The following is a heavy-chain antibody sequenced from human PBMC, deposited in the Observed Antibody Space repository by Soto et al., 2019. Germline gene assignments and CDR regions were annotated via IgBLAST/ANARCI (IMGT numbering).Heavy chain of an antibody. CDR3: AKGGCSGVSCGWFDP. CDR1: GFTFSDYA. J-gene: IGHJ5*02. CDR2: ISGSGGDT. D-gene: IGHD2-15*01. V-gene: IGHV3-23*01. Sequence: EVQLLESGGGLVQPGGSLRLSCAASGFTFSDYAMNWVRQAPGKGLEWVSGISGSGGDTYYADSVNGRFTISRDNSKNTFYLQMSSLRADDTAVYLCAKGGCSGVSCGWFDPWGQGTLVTVSS.